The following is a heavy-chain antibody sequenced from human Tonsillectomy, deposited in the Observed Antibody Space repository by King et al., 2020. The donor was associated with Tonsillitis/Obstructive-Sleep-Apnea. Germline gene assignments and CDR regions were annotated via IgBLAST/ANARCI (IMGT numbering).Heavy chain of an antibody. CDR3: ARDLQPDYGVTLNAFDI. CDR2: INPSVGST. J-gene: IGHJ3*02. CDR1: GYTFTSYY. D-gene: IGHD4-17*01. Sequence: VQLVQSGAEVKKPGASVKVSCKASGYTFTSYYIYWVRQAPGQGLEWLGMINPSVGSTTYAQKFQGRVTMTRGTSTNTVYMELSSLRSEDTALYYCARDLQPDYGVTLNAFDIWGQGTMVTVSS. V-gene: IGHV1-46*01.